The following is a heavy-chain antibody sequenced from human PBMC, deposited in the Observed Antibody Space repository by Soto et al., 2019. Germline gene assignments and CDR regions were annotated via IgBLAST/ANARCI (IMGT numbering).Heavy chain of an antibody. Sequence: PSETLSLTCTVSGGSISSSSSCWGWIRQPPGKTLEWIGSLYYSGSTYYNPSLKSRVTISVDTSKNQFSLKLSSVTAADTAVYYCARPYSSGWHFYYWGQGTLVTVSS. D-gene: IGHD6-19*01. CDR1: GGSISSSSSC. V-gene: IGHV4-39*01. CDR2: LYYSGST. J-gene: IGHJ4*02. CDR3: ARPYSSGWHFYY.